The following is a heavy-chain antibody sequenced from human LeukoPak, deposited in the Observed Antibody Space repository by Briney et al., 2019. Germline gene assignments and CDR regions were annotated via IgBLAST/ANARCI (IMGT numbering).Heavy chain of an antibody. J-gene: IGHJ4*02. CDR1: GFIFSNYA. V-gene: IGHV3-23*01. CDR3: AKATRAYCGGDCDFDY. D-gene: IGHD2-21*02. Sequence: GGSLRLSCAASGFIFSNYAMSWVRQAPGKGLEWVSAISGSGGSTYYADSVKGRFTFSRDNFKNTLYLQMNSLRAEDTAVYYCAKATRAYCGGDCDFDYWGQGTLVTVSS. CDR2: ISGSGGST.